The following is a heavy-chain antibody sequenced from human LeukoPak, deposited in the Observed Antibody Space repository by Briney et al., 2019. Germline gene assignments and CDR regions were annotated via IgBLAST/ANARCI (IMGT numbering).Heavy chain of an antibody. V-gene: IGHV3-30-3*01. J-gene: IGHJ4*02. CDR1: GFTFSSYA. D-gene: IGHD6-19*01. CDR2: ISYDGSNK. CDR3: ARFQGIGSQRYYFDF. Sequence: GRSLRLSCAASGFTFSSYAMHWVRQAPGKGLEWVAVISYDGSNKYYADSVKGRFTISRDNSKNTLYLQMNSLRAEDTAVYYCARFQGIGSQRYYFDFWGQGTLVTVSS.